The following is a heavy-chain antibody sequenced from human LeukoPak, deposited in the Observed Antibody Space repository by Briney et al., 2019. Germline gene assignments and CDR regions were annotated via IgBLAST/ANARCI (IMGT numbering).Heavy chain of an antibody. Sequence: GGSLRLSCAASGFTFSSYGMHWVRQAPGKGLEWVAVISYDGSNKYYADSVKGRFTISRDNSKNTLYLQMNSQRAEDTAVYYCAKDLDVWGQGTTVTVSS. J-gene: IGHJ6*02. CDR2: ISYDGSNK. CDR3: AKDLDV. V-gene: IGHV3-30*18. CDR1: GFTFSSYG.